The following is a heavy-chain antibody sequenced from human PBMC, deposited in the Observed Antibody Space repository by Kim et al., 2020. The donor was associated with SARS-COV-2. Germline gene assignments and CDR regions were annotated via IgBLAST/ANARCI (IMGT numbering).Heavy chain of an antibody. CDR3: AKNAGSSSWSAGDY. Sequence: GGSLRLSCAASGFTFSSYAMSWVRQAPGKGLECVSSINNNDGGTYYADSVKGRFTIFRDNSQNTLYLQMNSLRAEDTAVYYCAKNAGSSSWSAGDYWGQGTLVTFSS. V-gene: IGHV3-23*01. J-gene: IGHJ4*02. CDR1: GFTFSSYA. D-gene: IGHD6-13*01. CDR2: INNNDGGT.